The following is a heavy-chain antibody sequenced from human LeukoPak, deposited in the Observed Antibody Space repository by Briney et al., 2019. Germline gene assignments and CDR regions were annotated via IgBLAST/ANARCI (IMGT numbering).Heavy chain of an antibody. CDR2: IYYSGST. CDR3: ARGIGWLVRAHYFDY. V-gene: IGHV4-59*12. CDR1: GGSISSYY. J-gene: IGHJ4*02. D-gene: IGHD6-19*01. Sequence: PSETLSLTCTVSGGSISSYYWSWIRQPPGKGLEWIGSIYYSGSTYYNPSLKSRVTISVDTSKNQFSLKLSSVTAADTAVYYCARGIGWLVRAHYFDYWGQGTLVTVSS.